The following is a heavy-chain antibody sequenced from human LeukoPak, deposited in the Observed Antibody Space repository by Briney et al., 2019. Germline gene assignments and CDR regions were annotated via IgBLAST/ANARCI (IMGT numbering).Heavy chain of an antibody. CDR2: ISGSGGDT. Sequence: GGSLRLSCAASGFTFRSCAIYWVRQAPGKGLEWVSGISGSGGDTYFADSVKGRFTISRDNSKNTVFLQMDSLRAEDTAVYYCAKTTAGYSSGRYPGWPIDYWGQGTLVTVSS. CDR1: GFTFRSCA. CDR3: AKTTAGYSSGRYPGWPIDY. V-gene: IGHV3-23*01. J-gene: IGHJ4*02. D-gene: IGHD6-19*01.